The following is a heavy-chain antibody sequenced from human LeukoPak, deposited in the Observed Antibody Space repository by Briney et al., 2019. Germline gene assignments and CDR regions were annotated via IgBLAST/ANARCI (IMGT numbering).Heavy chain of an antibody. Sequence: GGSLRLSCAASGFTFDDYAMHWVRQAPGKGLEWVSVISGNGGTKYYADSVKGRFTISRDNSKNSLYLQMNSLTTEDTALYYCAKRVGSNYFDYWGQGTLATVSS. J-gene: IGHJ4*02. CDR2: ISGNGGTK. CDR3: AKRVGSNYFDY. D-gene: IGHD1-26*01. CDR1: GFTFDDYA. V-gene: IGHV3-43*02.